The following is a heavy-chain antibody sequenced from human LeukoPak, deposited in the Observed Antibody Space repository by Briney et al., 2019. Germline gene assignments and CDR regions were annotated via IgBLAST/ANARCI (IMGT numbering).Heavy chain of an antibody. D-gene: IGHD3-10*01. Sequence: PGGSLRLSCAASGFGFDIYGMHWVRQAPGKGPEWLAVIWNDGSNKYYADSVKGRFTISRDNSKNTLYLQMNSLRGEDTALYYCARASGPFDYWGQGTLVTVSS. CDR3: ARASGPFDY. V-gene: IGHV3-33*01. CDR1: GFGFDIYG. CDR2: IWNDGSNK. J-gene: IGHJ4*02.